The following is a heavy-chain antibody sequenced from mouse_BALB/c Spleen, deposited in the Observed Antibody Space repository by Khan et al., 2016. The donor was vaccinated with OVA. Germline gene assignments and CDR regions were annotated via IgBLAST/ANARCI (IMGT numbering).Heavy chain of an antibody. CDR1: GYTFTSYW. V-gene: IGHV1-5*01. Sequence: EVQLQESGTVLARPGASVKMSCKASGYTFTSYWMHWVKQRPGQGLEWIGDIYPGNTATNYNQKFKGKAKLTAVTSTSTAYMELSSLTNEESAVYYCTRRNWDVSWFAYWGQGTLVTVSA. J-gene: IGHJ3*01. CDR2: IYPGNTAT. CDR3: TRRNWDVSWFAY. D-gene: IGHD4-1*01.